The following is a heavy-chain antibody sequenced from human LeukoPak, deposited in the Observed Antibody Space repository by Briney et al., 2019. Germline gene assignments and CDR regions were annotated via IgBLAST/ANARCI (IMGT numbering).Heavy chain of an antibody. V-gene: IGHV4-59*12. CDR1: GGSMSPYH. Sequence: SETLSLTCTVSGGSMSPYHWGWIWQPPGRGLEWTGYIYYSGSTNYNPSLKSRVTISVDTSKNQFSLKLSSVTAADTAIYYCARAVSGRFDYWGQGTLVTVSS. J-gene: IGHJ4*02. D-gene: IGHD6-19*01. CDR2: IYYSGST. CDR3: ARAVSGRFDY.